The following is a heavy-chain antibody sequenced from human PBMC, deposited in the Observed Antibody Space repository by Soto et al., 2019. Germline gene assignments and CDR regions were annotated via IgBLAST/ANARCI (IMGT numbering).Heavy chain of an antibody. D-gene: IGHD1-7*01. V-gene: IGHV3-53*01. CDR1: GFTVSSNY. J-gene: IGHJ6*02. Sequence: GGSLRLSCAASGFTVSSNYMSWVRQAPGKGLEWVAVIYSGGSTYYADSVKGRFTISRDNSKNTLYLQMNSLRAEDTAVYYCARQGTRYYYYYGMDVGGQGTTVPVSS. CDR2: IYSGGST. CDR3: ARQGTRYYYYYGMDV.